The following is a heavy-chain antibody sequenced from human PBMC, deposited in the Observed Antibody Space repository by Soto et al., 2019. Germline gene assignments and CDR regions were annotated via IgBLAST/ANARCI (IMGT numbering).Heavy chain of an antibody. V-gene: IGHV4-31*03. CDR1: GGSISSGGYY. CDR3: ARELAVGSSSMYYFDY. Sequence: QVQLQESGPGLVKPSQTLSLTCTVSGGSISSGGYYWSWIRQHPGKGLEWIGYIYYSGSTYYNPSLKSRVTISVDTSKNQFSLKLSSVTAADTAVYYCARELAVGSSSMYYFDYWGQGTLVTVSS. J-gene: IGHJ4*02. CDR2: IYYSGST. D-gene: IGHD6-6*01.